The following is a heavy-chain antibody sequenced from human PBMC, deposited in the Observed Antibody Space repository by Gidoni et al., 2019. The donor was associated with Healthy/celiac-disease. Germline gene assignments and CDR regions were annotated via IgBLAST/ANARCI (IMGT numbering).Heavy chain of an antibody. CDR1: GGSISSYY. CDR3: ARESVYGGSYYYYYGMDV. J-gene: IGHJ6*02. Sequence: QVQLQESGPGLVKPSETLSLTCTVSGGSISSYYWSWIRQPPGKGLEWIGYSYYSGSTNYNPSRKSRVTISVDTSKNQFSLKLSSVTAADTAVYYCARESVYGGSYYYYYGMDVWGQGTTVTVSS. V-gene: IGHV4-59*01. CDR2: SYYSGST. D-gene: IGHD2-15*01.